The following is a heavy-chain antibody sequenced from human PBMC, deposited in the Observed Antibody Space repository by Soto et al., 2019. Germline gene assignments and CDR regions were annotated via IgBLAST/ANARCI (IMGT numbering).Heavy chain of an antibody. V-gene: IGHV1-69*13. D-gene: IGHD3-22*01. Sequence: SSVKVSCKASGGTFSSYAISWVRQAPGQGLEWMGGIIPIFGTANYAQKFQGRVTITADESTSTAYMELSSLRSEDTAVYYCARDGNYYDSSGYYYKFDYWGQGTLVTVSS. CDR3: ARDGNYYDSSGYYYKFDY. J-gene: IGHJ4*02. CDR1: GGTFSSYA. CDR2: IIPIFGTA.